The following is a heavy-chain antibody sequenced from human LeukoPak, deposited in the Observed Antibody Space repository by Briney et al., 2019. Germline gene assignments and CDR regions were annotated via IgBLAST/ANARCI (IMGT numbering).Heavy chain of an antibody. D-gene: IGHD3-22*01. Sequence: GASVKVSCKASGYTFTSYDINWVRQATGQGLEWMGWMNPNSGNTADAQKFQGRVTFTRNTSISTAYMELSSLRSEDTAVYYCARGATMIVVGPFDYWDQGTLVTVSS. J-gene: IGHJ4*02. CDR2: MNPNSGNT. CDR1: GYTFTSYD. CDR3: ARGATMIVVGPFDY. V-gene: IGHV1-8*03.